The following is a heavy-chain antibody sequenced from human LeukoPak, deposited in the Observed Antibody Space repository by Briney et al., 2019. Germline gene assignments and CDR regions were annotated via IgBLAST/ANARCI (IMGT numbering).Heavy chain of an antibody. J-gene: IGHJ6*04. CDR2: ISYGGSNK. D-gene: IGHD6-19*01. Sequence: GGSLRHSGAASGFTFSSYAMHWVRQAPGKGLEWVAFISYGGSNKYYADSVKGRFTISRDNSKNTLYLQMNSLRAEDTALYYCARSSKAESTRYSSGWYSGPPYYYGMDVWGKGPTLTVSS. V-gene: IGHV3-30-3*01. CDR1: GFTFSSYA. CDR3: ARSSKAESTRYSSGWYSGPPYYYGMDV.